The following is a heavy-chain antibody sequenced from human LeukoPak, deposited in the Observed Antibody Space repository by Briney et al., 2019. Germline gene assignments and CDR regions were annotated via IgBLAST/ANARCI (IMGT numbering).Heavy chain of an antibody. CDR3: ARDQDY. V-gene: IGHV4-59*01. J-gene: IGHJ4*02. Sequence: SETLSLTCTVSGGSISSYYWSWIRQPPGKGLEWIGYIYYSGGTNYNPSLKSRVTISVDTSKNQFSLKLSSVTAADTAVYYCARDQDYWGQGTLVTVSS. CDR1: GGSISSYY. CDR2: IYYSGGT.